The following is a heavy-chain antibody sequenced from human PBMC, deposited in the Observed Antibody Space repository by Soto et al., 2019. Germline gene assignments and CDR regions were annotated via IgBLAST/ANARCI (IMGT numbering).Heavy chain of an antibody. Sequence: ASVKVSCKASGHKVINCFVHWVRQAPGQGLEWLGKIDPSDNATSYAQKFQGRVTLTRDPSTNTVYVELSSLRSEDTAIYYCATNYYDSSGYLYWGQGTLVTV. CDR2: IDPSDNAT. V-gene: IGHV1-46*01. CDR3: ATNYYDSSGYLY. J-gene: IGHJ4*02. D-gene: IGHD3-22*01. CDR1: GHKVINCF.